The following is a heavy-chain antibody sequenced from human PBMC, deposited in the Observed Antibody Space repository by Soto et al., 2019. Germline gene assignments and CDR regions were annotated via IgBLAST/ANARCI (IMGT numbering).Heavy chain of an antibody. Sequence: GGSLRLSFAASGFTVSSNYMSCVRQAPGKGLDWVSVIYSGGSTYYADSVTGRFTISRDKSKNTLYLQMRSLTPEDTAVYYCARVGGVSHSYYDGMDVWGRGTTVTVS. CDR3: ARVGGVSHSYYDGMDV. CDR2: IYSGGST. CDR1: GFTVSSNY. D-gene: IGHD2-8*01. J-gene: IGHJ6*02. V-gene: IGHV3-53*01.